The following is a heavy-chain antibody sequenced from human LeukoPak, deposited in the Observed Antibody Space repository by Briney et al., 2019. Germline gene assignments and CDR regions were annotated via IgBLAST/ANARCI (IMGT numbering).Heavy chain of an antibody. V-gene: IGHV4-39*07. Sequence: PSESLSLTCTVSGGSISSSSYYWGWIRQPPGKGLEWIGSIYYSGSTYYNPSLKSRVTISVDTSKNQISLKLSSVTAADTAVYYCAREGGSYWFGYYFDYWGQGTLVTVSS. CDR1: GGSISSSSYY. CDR2: IYYSGST. CDR3: AREGGSYWFGYYFDY. D-gene: IGHD1-26*01. J-gene: IGHJ4*02.